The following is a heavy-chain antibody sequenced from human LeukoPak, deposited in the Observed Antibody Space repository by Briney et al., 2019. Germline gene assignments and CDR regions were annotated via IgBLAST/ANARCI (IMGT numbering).Heavy chain of an antibody. CDR1: GGSISSGDYY. Sequence: PSQTLSLACTVSGGSISSGDYYWSWICQPPGKGLEWIGYIYYSGSTYYNPSPKSRVTISVDTSKNQFSLKLSSVTAADTAVYYCAIFPVPAAMDADYWGQGTLVTVSS. V-gene: IGHV4-30-4*08. CDR2: IYYSGST. CDR3: AIFPVPAAMDADY. D-gene: IGHD2-2*01. J-gene: IGHJ4*02.